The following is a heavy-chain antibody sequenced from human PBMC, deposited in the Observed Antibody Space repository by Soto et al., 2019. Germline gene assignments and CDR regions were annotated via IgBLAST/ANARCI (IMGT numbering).Heavy chain of an antibody. CDR2: IRGKANNYET. Sequence: EVQLVESGGGLVQPGWSLKLSCAASGFTFSVSAMHWVRQASGKGREWVGLIRGKANNYETVYAASVKGRFTISRDDSKTTAYLQMNTPKTADTPVYYCTTGIGVWGHGTTVTVSS. V-gene: IGHV3-73*02. CDR1: GFTFSVSA. J-gene: IGHJ6*02. D-gene: IGHD6-13*01. CDR3: TTGIGV.